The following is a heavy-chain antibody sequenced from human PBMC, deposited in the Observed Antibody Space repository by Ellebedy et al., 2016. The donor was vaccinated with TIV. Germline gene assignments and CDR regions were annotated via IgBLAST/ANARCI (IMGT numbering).Heavy chain of an antibody. J-gene: IGHJ4*02. V-gene: IGHV3-53*01. CDR2: IYSGGYT. D-gene: IGHD6-13*01. CDR3: ARDPPGIAASGPYK. CDR1: GFTVGNNY. Sequence: GESLKISCTASGFTVGNNYMNWLRQAPGKGLEWVSLIYSGGYTVYADSVKGRFTISRDSSKNTWYLQMNSLRAEDTAVYYCARDPPGIAASGPYKWGQGTLVTVSS.